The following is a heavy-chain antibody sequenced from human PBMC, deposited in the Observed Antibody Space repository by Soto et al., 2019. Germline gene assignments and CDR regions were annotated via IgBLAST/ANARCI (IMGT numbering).Heavy chain of an antibody. J-gene: IGHJ4*02. CDR3: AQTQILMTTLAFDY. CDR2: IYWDDDK. CDR1: GFSLSTSGVG. V-gene: IGHV2-5*02. D-gene: IGHD4-17*01. Sequence: QITLKESGPPLVKPTQTLTLTCTFSGFSLSTSGVGVGWIRQPPGKALEWLALIYWDDDKRYSPSLKSRLTITKDTSKNQVVLTMTNMDPVDTATYYCAQTQILMTTLAFDYWGQGTLVTVSS.